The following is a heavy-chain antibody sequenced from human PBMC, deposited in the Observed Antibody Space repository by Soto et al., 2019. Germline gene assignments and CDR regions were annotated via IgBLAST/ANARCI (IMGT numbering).Heavy chain of an antibody. J-gene: IGHJ4*01. Sequence: QVQVVQSGAEVKKPGSSVKVYCKASGGYYRSYTITWVRQAPGQGLEWMGRVIPILGVVNYAQKFQGKVTFTAEKSTSTAYMELSSLRSDDTAVYYCARESVGDYPLLDYWGQGTLVTVSS. CDR1: GGYYRSYT. CDR2: VIPILGVV. D-gene: IGHD4-17*01. V-gene: IGHV1-69*08. CDR3: ARESVGDYPLLDY.